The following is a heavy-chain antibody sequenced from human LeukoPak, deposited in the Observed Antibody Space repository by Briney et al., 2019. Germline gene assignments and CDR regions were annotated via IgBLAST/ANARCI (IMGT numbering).Heavy chain of an antibody. J-gene: IGHJ4*02. Sequence: SETLSLTCTVSGGSINSISYYWGWIRQSPGRGLSLEWIGNIDYSGKTYYNPSLKSRVTISIDTSKNQFSLRLTSVTAADTAVYYCARSSSGSYNFDYWGQGTLVTVSS. CDR1: GGSINSISYY. CDR3: ARSSSGSYNFDY. D-gene: IGHD1-26*01. CDR2: IDYSGKT. V-gene: IGHV4-39*01.